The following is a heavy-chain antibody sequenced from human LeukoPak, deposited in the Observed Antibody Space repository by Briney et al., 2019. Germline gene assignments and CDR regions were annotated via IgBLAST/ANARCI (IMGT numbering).Heavy chain of an antibody. CDR1: GGSISSYY. Sequence: SETLSLTCTVSGGSISSYYWNWIRQPPGKGLEWIGYIYYSGSTNYNPSLKSRVTISVDTSKNQFSLKLSSVTAADTAVYYCATAGDCSGGSCYSGGFGYWGQGTLVTVSS. J-gene: IGHJ4*02. V-gene: IGHV4-59*08. CDR3: ATAGDCSGGSCYSGGFGY. D-gene: IGHD2-15*01. CDR2: IYYSGST.